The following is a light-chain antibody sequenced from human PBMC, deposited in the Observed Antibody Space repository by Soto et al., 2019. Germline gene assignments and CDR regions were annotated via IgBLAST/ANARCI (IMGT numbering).Light chain of an antibody. CDR1: QRISSW. CDR2: DAY. Sequence: DIQMTQSPSTLSASVGDRVTITCRASQRISSWLAWYQQRPGKAPKLLIYDAYSLQSGVQSRFSGSGSGTEFTLTIRSLQPDDFATYYCKQYNSYSWTFGQGTKVDIK. J-gene: IGKJ1*01. CDR3: KQYNSYSWT. V-gene: IGKV1-5*01.